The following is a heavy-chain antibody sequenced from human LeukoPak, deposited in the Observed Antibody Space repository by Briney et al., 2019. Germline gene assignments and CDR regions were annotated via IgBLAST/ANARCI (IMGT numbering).Heavy chain of an antibody. V-gene: IGHV3-21*01. Sequence: ASVKVSCKASGFTFSSYSMNWVRQAPGKGLEWVSSISSSSSYIYYADSVKGRFTISRDNAKNSLYLQMNSLRAEDTAVYYCAREDPTTNWFDPWGQGTLVTVSS. J-gene: IGHJ5*02. CDR2: ISSSSSYI. CDR1: GFTFSSYS. D-gene: IGHD1-1*01. CDR3: AREDPTTNWFDP.